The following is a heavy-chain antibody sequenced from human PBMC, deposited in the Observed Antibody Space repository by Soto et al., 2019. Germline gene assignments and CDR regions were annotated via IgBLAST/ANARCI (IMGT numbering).Heavy chain of an antibody. CDR2: ITSTGSYI. CDR3: ARDPPYGSSWSYFDS. V-gene: IGHV3-21*01. Sequence: EVQLVESGGGLVKPGGSLRVSCAASGFTFSDYSMNWVRQAPGKGLEWLSAITSTGSYIYYADSVKGRFTISRDNAGSSLFLQMNSLRDEDTAMYYCARDPPYGSSWSYFDSWGQGTLVTVSS. CDR1: GFTFSDYS. J-gene: IGHJ4*02. D-gene: IGHD6-13*01.